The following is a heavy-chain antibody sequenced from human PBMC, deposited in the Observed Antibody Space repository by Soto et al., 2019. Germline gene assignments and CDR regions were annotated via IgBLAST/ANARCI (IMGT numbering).Heavy chain of an antibody. Sequence: EVQLVESGGGLVQPGGSLRLSCAASGFTFNNYWMTWVRQAPGKGLEWVAKIKQDGSEKYYVDSVKGRFTISRDNAKNSLYLQMNSLRAEDTAVYYCAGCGWAVHFDYWGQGTLVTVSS. V-gene: IGHV3-7*01. CDR1: GFTFNNYW. CDR3: AGCGWAVHFDY. CDR2: IKQDGSEK. D-gene: IGHD6-19*01. J-gene: IGHJ4*02.